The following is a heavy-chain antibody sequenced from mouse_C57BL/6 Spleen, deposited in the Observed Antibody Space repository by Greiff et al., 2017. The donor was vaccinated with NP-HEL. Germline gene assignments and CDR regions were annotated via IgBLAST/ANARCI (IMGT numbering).Heavy chain of an antibody. CDR1: GFNIKDYY. Sequence: VQLQQSGAELVRPGASVKLSCTASGFNIKDYYMHWVKQRPEQGLEWIGRIDPEDGDTEYAPKFQGKATMTADTSSNTAYLQLSSLTSEDTAVYYCTLSTTVVANYFDDWGQGTTLTVSS. D-gene: IGHD1-1*01. CDR2: IDPEDGDT. CDR3: TLSTTVVANYFDD. V-gene: IGHV14-1*01. J-gene: IGHJ2*01.